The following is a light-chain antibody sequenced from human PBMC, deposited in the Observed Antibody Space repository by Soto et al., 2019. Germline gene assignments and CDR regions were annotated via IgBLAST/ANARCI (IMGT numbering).Light chain of an antibody. CDR2: WAS. Sequence: DIVMTQSPDSLAVSLGERATINCKSSQSLLSNSNNRNYLAWHQVKPGQPPTLLISWASTRESGFPDRFSGSGSGTDFTLTISSLQAEDVATYYCQQYHSSPLTFGGGTKVEI. CDR1: QSLLSNSNNRNY. CDR3: QQYHSSPLT. J-gene: IGKJ4*01. V-gene: IGKV4-1*01.